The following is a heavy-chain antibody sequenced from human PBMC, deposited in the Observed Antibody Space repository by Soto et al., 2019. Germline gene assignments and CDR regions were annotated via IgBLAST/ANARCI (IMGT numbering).Heavy chain of an antibody. D-gene: IGHD2-21*02. CDR1: GYTFTGHY. V-gene: IGHV1-2*04. J-gene: IGHJ4*02. CDR3: ARSIVVVTALDY. CDR2: INPNSGGT. Sequence: ASVKVSCKASGYTFTGHYMHWVRQAPGQGLEWMGWINPNSGGTNYAQKFQGWVTMTRDTSISTAYMELSSLRSEDTAVYYCARSIVVVTALDYWGQGTLVTVSS.